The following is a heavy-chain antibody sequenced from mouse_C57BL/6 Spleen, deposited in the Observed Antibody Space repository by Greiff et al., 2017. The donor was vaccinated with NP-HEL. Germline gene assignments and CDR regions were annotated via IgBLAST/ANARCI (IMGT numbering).Heavy chain of an antibody. D-gene: IGHD1-1*01. CDR1: GFSLSTFGMG. J-gene: IGHJ4*01. Sequence: QVQLKECGPGILQPSQTLSLTCSFSGFSLSTFGMGVGWIRQPSGKGLEWLAHIWWDDDKYYNPALKSRLTISKDTSKNQVFLKIANVDTADTATYYCARIRTTVVADAMDYWGQGTSVTVSS. CDR2: IWWDDDK. CDR3: ARIRTTVVADAMDY. V-gene: IGHV8-8*01.